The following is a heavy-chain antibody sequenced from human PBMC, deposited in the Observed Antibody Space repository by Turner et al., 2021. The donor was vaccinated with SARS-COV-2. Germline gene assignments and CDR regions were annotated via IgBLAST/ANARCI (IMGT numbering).Heavy chain of an antibody. V-gene: IGHV3-30-3*01. CDR1: GFTFSSYA. J-gene: IGHJ4*02. Sequence: QVQLVESGGGVVQPARSLRLPCAASGFTFSSYAMHWVRQAPGKGLEWVAVISYDGSNKYYADSVKGRFTISRDNSKNTLYLQMNSLRADDTAVYYCARGLSGYSYGYDYWGQGTLVTVSS. CDR3: ARGLSGYSYGYDY. CDR2: ISYDGSNK. D-gene: IGHD5-18*01.